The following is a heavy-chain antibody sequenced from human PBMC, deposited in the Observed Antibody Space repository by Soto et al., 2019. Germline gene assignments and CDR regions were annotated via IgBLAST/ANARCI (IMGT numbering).Heavy chain of an antibody. CDR2: INAGNGNT. Sequence: RAAVKVSCKASGYTFTSYAMQWVRQAPGQRLEWMGWINAGNGNTKYSQKFQGRVTITRDTSASTAYMELSSLRSEDTAVYYCARVAAAAGTYYWYFDLWGRGTMVTVSS. J-gene: IGHJ2*01. D-gene: IGHD6-13*01. CDR3: ARVAAAAGTYYWYFDL. V-gene: IGHV1-3*01. CDR1: GYTFTSYA.